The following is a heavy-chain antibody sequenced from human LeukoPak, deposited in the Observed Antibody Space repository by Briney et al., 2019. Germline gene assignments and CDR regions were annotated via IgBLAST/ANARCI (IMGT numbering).Heavy chain of an antibody. Sequence: SETLSLTCTVSGGSISSYYWGWIRQPPGKGLEWIGYVYNSGSTNYNPSLKSRVTISVDTSKNQFSLKLSSVTAADTAMYYCARGSAAMIIWLDYWGQGTLVTVSS. V-gene: IGHV4-59*01. CDR2: VYNSGST. CDR1: GGSISSYY. CDR3: ARGSAAMIIWLDY. J-gene: IGHJ4*02. D-gene: IGHD5-18*01.